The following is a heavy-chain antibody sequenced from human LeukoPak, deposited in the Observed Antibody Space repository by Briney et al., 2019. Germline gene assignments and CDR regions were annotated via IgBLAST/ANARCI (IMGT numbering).Heavy chain of an antibody. D-gene: IGHD6-19*01. CDR3: AREDSSGWYWDY. Sequence: GASVKVSCKASGGTFSSYAISWVRQAPGQGLEWMGRIIPILGIANYAQKFQGRVTITADKSMSTAYMELSSLRSEDTAVYYCAREDSSGWYWDYWGQGTLVTVSS. V-gene: IGHV1-69*04. CDR1: GGTFSSYA. CDR2: IIPILGIA. J-gene: IGHJ4*02.